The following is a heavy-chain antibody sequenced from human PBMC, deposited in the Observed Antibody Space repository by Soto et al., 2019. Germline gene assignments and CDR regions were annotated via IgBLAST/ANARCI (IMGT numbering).Heavy chain of an antibody. V-gene: IGHV1-46*01. CDR2: INPTGGPT. J-gene: IGHJ4*02. CDR1: GYTFAYYF. D-gene: IGHD3-10*01. CDR3: ARAEELATIRFEH. Sequence: QVLLVQSGAEVRKPGASVKVSCKASGYTFAYYFIHWVRQAPGQGLEWMGVINPTGGPTSYAQKFQGRVTLTRDTSTSTVYMELSSLTHEDTAIYYCARAEELATIRFEHCGQGTLVTVSS.